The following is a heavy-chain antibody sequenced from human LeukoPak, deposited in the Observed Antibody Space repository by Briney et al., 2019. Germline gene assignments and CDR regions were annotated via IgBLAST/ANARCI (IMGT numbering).Heavy chain of an antibody. CDR2: ISWNSGSI. Sequence: GGSLRLSCAASGFTFDDYAMHWVRQAPGKGLEWVSGISWNSGSIGYADSVKGRFTISRDNSKNTLYLQMNGLRAEDTAVYYCAKGSIWGYSSSWYDYWGQGTLVTVSS. V-gene: IGHV3-9*01. CDR3: AKGSIWGYSSSWYDY. J-gene: IGHJ4*02. CDR1: GFTFDDYA. D-gene: IGHD6-13*01.